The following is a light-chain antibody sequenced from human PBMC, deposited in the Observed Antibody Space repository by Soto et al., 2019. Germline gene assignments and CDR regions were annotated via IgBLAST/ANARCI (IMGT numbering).Light chain of an antibody. CDR3: QSSDDTGNYYL. CDR2: KDS. J-gene: IGLJ1*01. V-gene: IGLV3-25*02. Sequence: SYELTQTPSVSVSPGQTARITCSGDELSKQYVYWYQQKPGQAPVLVIYKDSERASGIPERFSASSSGTTVTLTISGVRAEDEADYYCQSSDDTGNYYLFGTGTKGHRP. CDR1: ELSKQY.